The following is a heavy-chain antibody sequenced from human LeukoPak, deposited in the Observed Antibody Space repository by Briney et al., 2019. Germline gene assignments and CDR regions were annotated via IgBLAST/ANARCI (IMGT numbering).Heavy chain of an antibody. CDR2: IYYSGST. J-gene: IGHJ4*02. Sequence: SETLSLTCTVSGGSISSYYWSWIRQPPGKGLEWIGYIYYSGSTNYNPSLKSRVTISVDTSKNQFSLKLSSVTAADTAVYYCARGVGLTQGGSFDYWGQGTLVTVSS. CDR3: ARGVGLTQGGSFDY. CDR1: GGSISSYY. D-gene: IGHD1-26*01. V-gene: IGHV4-59*08.